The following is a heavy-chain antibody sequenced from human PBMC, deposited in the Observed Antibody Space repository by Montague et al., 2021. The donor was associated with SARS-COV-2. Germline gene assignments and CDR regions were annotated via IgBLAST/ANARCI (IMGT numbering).Heavy chain of an antibody. CDR3: AVQPRDSSAWHPFDY. D-gene: IGHD6-19*01. J-gene: IGHJ4*02. CDR1: GFTFSTYA. V-gene: IGHV3-33*01. Sequence: SLRLSCAASGFTFSTYAIHWVRQAPGKGLEWVAIMSHDGSYEHXXXSXXXRFTISRDSSKNTLHLQMNSLTAGDTAVYYCAVQPRDSSAWHPFDYWGQGTLVTVSS. CDR2: MSHDGSYE.